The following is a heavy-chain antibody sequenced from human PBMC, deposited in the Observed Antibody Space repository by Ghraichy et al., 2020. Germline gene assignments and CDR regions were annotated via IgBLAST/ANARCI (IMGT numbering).Heavy chain of an antibody. CDR3: ARGDSSSSLGYYYYGMDV. CDR1: GGSISSGGYY. Sequence: SETPSLTCTVSGGSISSGGYYWSWIRQHPGKGLEWIGYINYSGSTYYNPSLKSRVTISVDTSKNQFSLKLSSVTAADTAVYYCARGDSSSSLGYYYYGMDVWGQGTTVTVSS. CDR2: INYSGST. J-gene: IGHJ6*02. V-gene: IGHV4-31*03. D-gene: IGHD6-6*01.